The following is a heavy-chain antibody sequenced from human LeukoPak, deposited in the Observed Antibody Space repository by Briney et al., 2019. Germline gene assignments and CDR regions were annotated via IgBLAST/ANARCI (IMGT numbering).Heavy chain of an antibody. CDR1: GFTFSSYV. Sequence: PGGSLRLSCAASGFTFSSYVMNWVRQAPGKGLEWVAVISYDGSKEYYADSVKGRFTISRDNSKNTLYLQMSSLRAEDTAVYYCAKDLSVDYWGQGTLVTVSS. J-gene: IGHJ4*02. CDR3: AKDLSVDY. V-gene: IGHV3-30*18. CDR2: ISYDGSKE.